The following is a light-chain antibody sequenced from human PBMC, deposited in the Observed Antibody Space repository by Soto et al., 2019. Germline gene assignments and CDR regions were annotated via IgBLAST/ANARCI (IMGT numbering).Light chain of an antibody. Sequence: EIVMTQSPATLSVSQGERATLSCRASQSVSGNLAWYQQKPGQAPRHLIYGASTRATGIPARFRGSGSGTEFKLTISSLQSEDFAVYYCKQYNTWPRTFGQGTQVEIK. V-gene: IGKV3-15*01. CDR3: KQYNTWPRT. J-gene: IGKJ1*01. CDR1: QSVSGN. CDR2: GAS.